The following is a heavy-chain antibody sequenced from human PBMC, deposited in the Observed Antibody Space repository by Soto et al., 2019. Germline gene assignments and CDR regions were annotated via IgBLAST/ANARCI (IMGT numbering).Heavy chain of an antibody. V-gene: IGHV5-51*01. D-gene: IGHD4-17*01. CDR2: IYPGDSDT. CDR3: ERHRTVTRDGYFDY. Sequence: PGESLKISCKGSGYSFTSYWIGWVRQMPGKGLEWMGIIYPGDSDTRYSPSFQGQVTISADKSISTAYLQWSSLKASDTAMYYCERHRTVTRDGYFDYWGQGTLVPVSS. CDR1: GYSFTSYW. J-gene: IGHJ4*02.